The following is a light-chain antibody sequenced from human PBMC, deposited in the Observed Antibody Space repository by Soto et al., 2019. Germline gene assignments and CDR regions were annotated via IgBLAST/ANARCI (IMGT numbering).Light chain of an antibody. CDR3: QLYSGSPMYT. V-gene: IGKV3-20*01. J-gene: IGKJ2*01. CDR2: GVS. Sequence: EIVLTQSPGSLSLSPGDRATLSCRASQSVSSASLAWYQQRPGQAPRLLIYGVSNRATGMPDRFSGSGSGTDFTLTISRLEPEDFAVYYCQLYSGSPMYTFGQGTRLDVK. CDR1: QSVSSAS.